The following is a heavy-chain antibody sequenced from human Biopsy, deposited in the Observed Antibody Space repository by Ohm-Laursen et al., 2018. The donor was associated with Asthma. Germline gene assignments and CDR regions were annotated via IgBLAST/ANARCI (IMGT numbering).Heavy chain of an antibody. D-gene: IGHD1-1*01. CDR1: GFSFSNFA. CDR3: VRDGTDDAFDI. Sequence: SLRLSCAAPGFSFSNFAIHWVRRAPGKGLEWVGAISKDASTQDYADSVKGRFTMARDNSKNTLDLQMNSLREEDTAVYYCVRDGTDDAFDIWGQGTVVSVSS. V-gene: IGHV3-30*01. CDR2: ISKDASTQ. J-gene: IGHJ3*02.